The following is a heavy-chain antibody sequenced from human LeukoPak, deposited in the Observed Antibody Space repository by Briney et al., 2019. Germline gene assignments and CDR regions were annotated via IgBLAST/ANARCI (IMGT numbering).Heavy chain of an antibody. CDR3: AKFSGSGWGNYYFDC. Sequence: GGSLRLSCAASGFTFSRSAMSWVRQAPGKGVEGVSGIPSSGGSTYYTDSVNGRFTISRDTSKNTLYLQMNSLRAGDTAVYYCAKFSGSGWGNYYFDCLGQGALVTVSS. CDR1: GFTFSRSA. D-gene: IGHD6-19*01. CDR2: IPSSGGST. V-gene: IGHV3-23*01. J-gene: IGHJ4*02.